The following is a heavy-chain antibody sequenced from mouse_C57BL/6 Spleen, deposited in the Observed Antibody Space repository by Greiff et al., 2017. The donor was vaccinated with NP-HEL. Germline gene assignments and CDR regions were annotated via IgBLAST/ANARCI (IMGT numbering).Heavy chain of an antibody. V-gene: IGHV1-18*01. CDR2: INPNNGGT. J-gene: IGHJ4*01. CDR3: ARRIDYYGSSYGAMDY. D-gene: IGHD1-1*01. Sequence: EVQLQQSGPELVKPGASVKIPCKASGYTFTDYNMDWVKQSHGKSLEWIGDINPNNGGTIYNQKFKGKATLTVDKSSSTAYMELRSLTSEDTAVYYCARRIDYYGSSYGAMDYWGQGTSVTVSS. CDR1: GYTFTDYN.